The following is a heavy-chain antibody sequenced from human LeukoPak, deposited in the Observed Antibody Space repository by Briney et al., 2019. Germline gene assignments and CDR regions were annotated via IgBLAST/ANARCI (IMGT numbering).Heavy chain of an antibody. Sequence: ASVTVSCKASGYTFTDYYLHWVRQAPGHGLEWMGWIKPDGGDTNYAQRLQGRVTMTRDTASSTAYMELTNLSSDDTAVYYCARGITIYGVMIIYFDSWGQGTLVTVSS. V-gene: IGHV1-2*02. D-gene: IGHD3-3*01. CDR2: IKPDGGDT. CDR1: GYTFTDYY. J-gene: IGHJ4*02. CDR3: ARGITIYGVMIIYFDS.